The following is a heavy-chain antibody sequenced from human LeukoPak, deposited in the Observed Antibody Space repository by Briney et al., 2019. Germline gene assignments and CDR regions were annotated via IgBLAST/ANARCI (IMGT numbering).Heavy chain of an antibody. D-gene: IGHD1-7*01. V-gene: IGHV1-69*13. J-gene: IGHJ6*03. CDR1: GGTFSSYA. CDR2: IIPIFGTA. Sequence: SVKVSCKASGGTFSSYAISWVRQAPGQGLEWMGGIIPIFGTANYAQKFQGRVTITADESTSTAYMELSSLRSEDTAVYYCAFCKTGTTSPYYFYYRDVGGKGTTVPV. CDR3: AFCKTGTTSPYYFYYRDV.